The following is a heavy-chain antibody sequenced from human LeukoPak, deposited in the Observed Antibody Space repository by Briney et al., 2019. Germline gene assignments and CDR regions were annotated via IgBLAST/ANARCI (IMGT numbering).Heavy chain of an antibody. D-gene: IGHD6-19*01. J-gene: IGHJ4*02. Sequence: PGGSLTLSCAAYGFTFNSYAMYWVRHAPGKGLEWVSGIFGSGGSAHYADSVKGRFTISRDNSKNTVYLQMSSLRAEDTAVYYCAKTTTGYSSGRYPGWPADYWGQGSLVTVSS. CDR3: AKTTTGYSSGRYPGWPADY. CDR2: IFGSGGSA. CDR1: GFTFNSYA. V-gene: IGHV3-23*01.